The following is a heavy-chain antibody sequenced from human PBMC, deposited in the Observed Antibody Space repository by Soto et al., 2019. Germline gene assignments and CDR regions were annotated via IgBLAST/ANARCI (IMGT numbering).Heavy chain of an antibody. CDR1: GFIFSDHY. J-gene: IGHJ4*02. Sequence: GGSLRLSCAASGFIFSDHYMDWVRQAPGKGLEWVARSRDKANSYTTEYAASVKGRFTISRDDSKTSLYLQMNSLKTDDTAVYYCARSGNSGNYVPYDYWGQGTMVTVYS. CDR2: SRDKANSYTT. CDR3: ARSGNSGNYVPYDY. D-gene: IGHD1-26*01. V-gene: IGHV3-72*01.